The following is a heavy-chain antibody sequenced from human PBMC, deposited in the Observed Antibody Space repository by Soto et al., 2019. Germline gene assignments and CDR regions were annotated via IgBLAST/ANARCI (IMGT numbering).Heavy chain of an antibody. CDR1: GFRFSHYW. Sequence: ELQLVESGGGLVQPGGSLRLSCVVSGFRFSHYWMSWVRQAPGKGLEWVANIKQDGSETYYVDSVKGRFTISRDNAKNSLYLQMTSLIGDDTAVYYCARGWATTAGTGDNWGQGTLVIVSS. J-gene: IGHJ4*02. V-gene: IGHV3-7*01. D-gene: IGHD6-19*01. CDR2: IKQDGSET. CDR3: ARGWATTAGTGDN.